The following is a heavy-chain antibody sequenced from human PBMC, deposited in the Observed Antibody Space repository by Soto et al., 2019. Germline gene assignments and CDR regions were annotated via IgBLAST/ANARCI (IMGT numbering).Heavy chain of an antibody. J-gene: IGHJ4*02. CDR3: AALGSVFRAVDC. CDR2: ISYSEST. CDR1: GTSSNNTF. V-gene: IGHV4-59*01. Sequence: PSETLSLTCTVPGTSSNNTFWTWIRQTPGKGLEWIGYISYSESTTYNPSLNSRVSISLDTSKRQFSLKMASGTAADAAVYYCAALGSVFRAVDCWGQGSMVTVSS. D-gene: IGHD3-10*01.